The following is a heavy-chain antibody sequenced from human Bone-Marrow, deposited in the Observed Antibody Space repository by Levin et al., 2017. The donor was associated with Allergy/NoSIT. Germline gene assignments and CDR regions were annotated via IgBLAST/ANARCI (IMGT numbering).Heavy chain of an antibody. CDR2: IYPGDSDT. V-gene: IGHV5-51*01. J-gene: IGHJ3*02. D-gene: IGHD3-16*02. CDR1: GYSFTSYW. Sequence: PGGSLRLSCKGSGYSFTSYWIGWVRQLPGKGLEWMGIIYPGDSDTRYSPSFQGQVTISADKSISTAYLQWSSLKASDTAMYYCARKNDMITFGGVIVSDDAFDIWGQGTMVTVSS. CDR3: ARKNDMITFGGVIVSDDAFDI.